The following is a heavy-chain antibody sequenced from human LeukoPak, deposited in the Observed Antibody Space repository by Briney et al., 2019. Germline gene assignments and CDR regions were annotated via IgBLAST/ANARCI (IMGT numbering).Heavy chain of an antibody. Sequence: GGSLRLSCAASGFTFSSYWMSWVRQAPGKGLEWVANIKHDEGEVYYVDSVKGRFTISRDNSKNLLYLQMNSLRAEDTAVYYCARDVRIAAAGKGDRNWFDPWGQGTLVTVSS. CDR1: GFTFSSYW. CDR3: ARDVRIAAAGKGDRNWFDP. J-gene: IGHJ5*02. D-gene: IGHD6-13*01. V-gene: IGHV3-7*01. CDR2: IKHDEGEV.